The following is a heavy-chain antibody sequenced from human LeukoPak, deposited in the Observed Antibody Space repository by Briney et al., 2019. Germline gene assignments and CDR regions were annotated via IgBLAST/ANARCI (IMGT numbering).Heavy chain of an antibody. Sequence: PGGSLRLSCAASGFTFSSYEMNWVRQAPGKGLEWVVVISYDGSNRYYANSVKGRFTISRDNSKNTLYLQMNSLRAEDTAVYYCARELQRTFDYWGQGTLVTVSS. J-gene: IGHJ4*02. V-gene: IGHV3-30*04. CDR3: ARELQRTFDY. CDR2: ISYDGSNR. CDR1: GFTFSSYE.